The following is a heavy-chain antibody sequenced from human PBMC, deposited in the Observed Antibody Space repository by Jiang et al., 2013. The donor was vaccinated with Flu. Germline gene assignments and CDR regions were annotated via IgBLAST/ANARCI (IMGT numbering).Heavy chain of an antibody. J-gene: IGHJ4*02. D-gene: IGHD1-1*01. CDR3: AKAMEN. CDR2: ISYDGSNK. Sequence: GGDVVQPGMSLRLSCAASGFTFSSYGMHWVRQAPGKGLEWVAVISYDGSNKYYADSVKGRFTISRDNSKNTLYLQMNSLRAEDTAVYYCAKAMENWGQGTLVTVSS. V-gene: IGHV3-30*18. CDR1: GFTFSSYG.